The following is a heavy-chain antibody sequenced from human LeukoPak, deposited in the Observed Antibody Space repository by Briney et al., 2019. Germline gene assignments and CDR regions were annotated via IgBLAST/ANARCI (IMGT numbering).Heavy chain of an antibody. Sequence: SETLSLTCTVSGGSISSGSYYWSWIRQPAGKGLEWIGRIYTSGSTNYNPSLKSRVTISVDTSKNQFSLKLSSVTAADTAVYYCARDGLIAAAGNYYYYYGMDVWGQGTTVTVSS. CDR2: IYTSGST. J-gene: IGHJ6*02. CDR3: ARDGLIAAAGNYYYYYGMDV. D-gene: IGHD6-13*01. V-gene: IGHV4-61*02. CDR1: GGSISSGSYY.